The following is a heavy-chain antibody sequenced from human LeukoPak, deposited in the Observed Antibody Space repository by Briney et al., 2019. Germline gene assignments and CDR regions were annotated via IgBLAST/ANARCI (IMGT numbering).Heavy chain of an antibody. D-gene: IGHD1-26*01. Sequence: GGSLRLSCAASGFTFSSYAMHWVRQAPGKGLEWVAVISYDGSNKYYADSVKGRFTISRDNSKNTLYLQMNSLRAEDTAVYYCAKEREFFGRWLDYWGQGTLVTVSS. CDR3: AKEREFFGRWLDY. CDR1: GFTFSSYA. V-gene: IGHV3-30*04. J-gene: IGHJ4*02. CDR2: ISYDGSNK.